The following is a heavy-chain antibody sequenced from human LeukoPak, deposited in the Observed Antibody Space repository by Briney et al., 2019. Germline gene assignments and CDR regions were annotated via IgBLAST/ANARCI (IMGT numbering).Heavy chain of an antibody. D-gene: IGHD5-12*01. CDR3: ARHGSGYDLFFDY. V-gene: IGHV4-59*08. J-gene: IGHJ4*02. Sequence: PSETLSLTCTVSGGSISNYYWSWIRQPPGKGLEWIGYIYYSGSTMYNPSLKSRVTISVDTSKNQFSLKVRSVTAADTAVYFCARHGSGYDLFFDYWGQGTLVTVSS. CDR1: GGSISNYY. CDR2: IYYSGST.